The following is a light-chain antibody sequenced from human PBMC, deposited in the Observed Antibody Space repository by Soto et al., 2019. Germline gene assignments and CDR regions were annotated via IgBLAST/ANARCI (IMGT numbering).Light chain of an antibody. CDR1: SSDVGAYNY. CDR3: SSLTTRFTYV. V-gene: IGLV2-14*01. J-gene: IGLJ1*01. CDR2: EVS. Sequence: QSVLAQPASVSGSPGQSVAISCSGTSSDVGAYNYVSWYQQHPGKAPKLFLSEVSNRPSGVSDRFFGSKSGNTASLTISGLQAEDEADYYCSSLTTRFTYVFGTGTKVTV.